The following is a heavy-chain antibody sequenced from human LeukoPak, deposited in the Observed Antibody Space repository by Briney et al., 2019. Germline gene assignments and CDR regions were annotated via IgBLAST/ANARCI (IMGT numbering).Heavy chain of an antibody. D-gene: IGHD1-26*01. Sequence: ASVKVSCKASGYTFTGYYMHWVRQAPGQGLEWMGWISAYNGNTNYAQKLQGRVTMTTDTSTSTVYMELSSLRSEDTAVYYCAREGGGAYFDYWGQGTLVTVSS. CDR2: ISAYNGNT. CDR1: GYTFTGYY. J-gene: IGHJ4*02. V-gene: IGHV1-18*04. CDR3: AREGGGAYFDY.